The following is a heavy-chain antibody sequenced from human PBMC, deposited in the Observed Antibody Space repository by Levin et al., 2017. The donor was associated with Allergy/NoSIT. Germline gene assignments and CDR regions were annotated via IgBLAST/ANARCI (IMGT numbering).Heavy chain of an antibody. CDR2: IYYSGST. V-gene: IGHV4-61*01. CDR1: GGSVSSGSYY. Sequence: PGGSLRLSCTVSGGSVSSGSYYWSWIRQPPGKGLEWIGYIYYSGSTNYNPSLKSRVTISVDTSKNQFSLKLSSVTAADTAVYYCARGFDFDWLLVDYWGQGTLVTVSS. D-gene: IGHD3-9*01. CDR3: ARGFDFDWLLVDY. J-gene: IGHJ4*02.